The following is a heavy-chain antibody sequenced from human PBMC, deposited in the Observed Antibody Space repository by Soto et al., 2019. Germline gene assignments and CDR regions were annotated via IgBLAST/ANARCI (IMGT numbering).Heavy chain of an antibody. Sequence: QVQLQESGPGLVKPSGTLSLTCAVSGGSISSSNWWSWVRQPPGKGLEWIGEIYHSGSTNYNPSLKRRVTISVDKSKNQFSLKLSSVTAADTAVYYCARVLTGEPGENWFDPWGQGTLVTVSS. CDR2: IYHSGST. D-gene: IGHD3-10*01. CDR3: ARVLTGEPGENWFDP. J-gene: IGHJ5*02. CDR1: GGSISSSNW. V-gene: IGHV4-4*02.